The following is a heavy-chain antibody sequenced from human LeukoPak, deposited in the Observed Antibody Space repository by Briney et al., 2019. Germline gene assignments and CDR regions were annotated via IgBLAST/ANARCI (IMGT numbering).Heavy chain of an antibody. J-gene: IGHJ6*02. CDR3: ARDGDSSSARYYYYYGMDV. CDR2: ISAYNGNT. CDR1: GYTFTSYG. D-gene: IGHD6-13*01. Sequence: ASVKVSCKASGYTFTSYGISWVRQAPGQGLEWMGWISAYNGNTNYAQKLQGRVTMTTDTSTSTAYMELRSLRSDDTAVYYCARDGDSSSARYYYYYGMDVWGQGTTVTVSS. V-gene: IGHV1-18*01.